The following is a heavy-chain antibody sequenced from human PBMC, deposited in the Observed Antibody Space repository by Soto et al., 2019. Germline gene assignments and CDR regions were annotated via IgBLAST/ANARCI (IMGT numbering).Heavy chain of an antibody. Sequence: SETLSLTCTVSGGSISSSSYYWGWIRQPPGKGLEWSGSIYYSGSTYYNPSLKSRFTISVDTSKNQFSLMLSSVTAADTAVYYCARLLGYTLYYFDYWGQGTLVTVSS. V-gene: IGHV4-39*01. D-gene: IGHD1-1*01. CDR3: ARLLGYTLYYFDY. J-gene: IGHJ4*02. CDR2: IYYSGST. CDR1: GGSISSSSYY.